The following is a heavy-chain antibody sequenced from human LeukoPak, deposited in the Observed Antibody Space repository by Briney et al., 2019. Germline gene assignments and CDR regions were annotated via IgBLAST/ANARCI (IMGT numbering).Heavy chain of an antibody. V-gene: IGHV3-21*01. CDR2: ISSSSYI. J-gene: IGHJ3*02. CDR1: GFTFSSYS. Sequence: GGSLRLSCAASGFTFSSYSMNWVRQAPGKGLEWVSSISSSSYIYYADSVKGRFTISRDNAKNSLYLQMNGLRAEDTAVYYCATFPSGPDAFDIWGQGTMVTVSS. CDR3: ATFPSGPDAFDI. D-gene: IGHD3-10*01.